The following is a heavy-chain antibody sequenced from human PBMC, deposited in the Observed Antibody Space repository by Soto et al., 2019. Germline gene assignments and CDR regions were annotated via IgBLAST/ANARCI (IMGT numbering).Heavy chain of an antibody. CDR3: ARDRGPSSGYYPYWFDP. CDR2: IIPIFGTA. Sequence: ASVKVSCKASGGTFSSYAIRWVRQAPGQGLEWMGEIIPIFGTANYAQKFQGRVTITADESTSTAYMELSSLRSEDTAVYYCARDRGPSSGYYPYWFDPWGQGTLVTVSS. V-gene: IGHV1-69*13. D-gene: IGHD3-22*01. J-gene: IGHJ5*02. CDR1: GGTFSSYA.